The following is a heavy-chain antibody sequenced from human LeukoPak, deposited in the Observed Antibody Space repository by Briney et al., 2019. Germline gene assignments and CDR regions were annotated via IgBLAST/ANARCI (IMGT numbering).Heavy chain of an antibody. D-gene: IGHD2-15*01. CDR1: GGSFSGYY. CDR2: INHSGST. Sequence: PSETLSLTCAVCGGSFSGYYWSWIRQPPGKRLEWIGEINHSGSTNYNPSLKSRVTISVDTSKNQFSLKLSSVTAADTAVYYCARHHRYCSGGSCYSRAKPFDYWGQGTLVTVSS. CDR3: ARHHRYCSGGSCYSRAKPFDY. J-gene: IGHJ4*02. V-gene: IGHV4-34*01.